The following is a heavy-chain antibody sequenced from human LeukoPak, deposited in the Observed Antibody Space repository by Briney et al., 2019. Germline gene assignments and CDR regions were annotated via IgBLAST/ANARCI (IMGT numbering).Heavy chain of an antibody. CDR3: AGDRGSSGDWDNWFDP. Sequence: NPSETLSLTCTVSGGSISSSSYYWGWIRQPPGKGLEWIGSIYYSGSTYYNPSLKSRVTISVDTSKNQFSLKLSSVTAADTAVYYCAGDRGSSGDWDNWFDPWGQGTLVTVSS. D-gene: IGHD3-22*01. CDR2: IYYSGST. J-gene: IGHJ5*02. CDR1: GGSISSSSYY. V-gene: IGHV4-39*07.